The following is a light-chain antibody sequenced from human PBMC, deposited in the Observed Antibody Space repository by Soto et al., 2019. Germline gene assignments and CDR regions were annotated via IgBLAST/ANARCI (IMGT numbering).Light chain of an antibody. CDR2: NTT. CDR1: SGSVSTSYY. J-gene: IGLJ2*01. V-gene: IGLV8-61*01. Sequence: QTVVTREPSFSVSPGGTVILTCGLTSGSVSTSYYPSWYQQSPGLAPRTLIYNTTTRSSGVPDRFSGSILGNKAALTITGAQSDDESDYLCALYVCSGTVVFGGGTKVTVL. CDR3: ALYVCSGTVV.